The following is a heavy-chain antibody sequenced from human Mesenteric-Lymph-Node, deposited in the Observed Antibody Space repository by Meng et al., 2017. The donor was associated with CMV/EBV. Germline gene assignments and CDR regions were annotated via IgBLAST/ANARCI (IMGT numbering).Heavy chain of an antibody. Sequence: KVSCKGSGYSFTNYWIGWLRQMPGKGLEWMGMIYPGDSDTIFRPSFQGQVTITADKFISTGYLQCSSLKASDTAMYYCARHETAPTRYDFWSGDYVALNYHGMDAWGQGTSVTVSS. J-gene: IGHJ6*02. CDR1: GYSFTNYW. CDR2: IYPGDSDT. V-gene: IGHV5-51*01. D-gene: IGHD3-3*01. CDR3: ARHETAPTRYDFWSGDYVALNYHGMDA.